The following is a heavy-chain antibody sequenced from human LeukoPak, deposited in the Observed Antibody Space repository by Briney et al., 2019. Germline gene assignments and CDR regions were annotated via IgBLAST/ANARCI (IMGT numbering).Heavy chain of an antibody. D-gene: IGHD1-26*01. Sequence: ASVKVSCKASGYTFTGYYMHWVRQAPGQGLEWMGWINPSSGGTNYAQKFQGRVTMTRDTSISTAYMELSRLRSDDTAVYYCARALSGSYSDFDYWGQGTLVTVSS. J-gene: IGHJ4*02. CDR1: GYTFTGYY. CDR3: ARALSGSYSDFDY. CDR2: INPSSGGT. V-gene: IGHV1-2*02.